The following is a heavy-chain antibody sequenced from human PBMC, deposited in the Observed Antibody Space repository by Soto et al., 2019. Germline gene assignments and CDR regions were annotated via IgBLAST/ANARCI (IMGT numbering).Heavy chain of an antibody. CDR3: AKDXEYSYGYADY. D-gene: IGHD5-18*01. Sequence: QVHLVESGGGVVQPGRSLRLSCAASGFTFSSYGMYWVRQAPGRGLEWVAFIPYDRGNSYYADSVKGRFTISRDNSKNTLYLQMNSLTAEDTAVYYCAKDXEYSYGYADYWGQGALVTVSS. V-gene: IGHV3-30*18. CDR1: GFTFSSYG. J-gene: IGHJ4*02. CDR2: IPYDRGNS.